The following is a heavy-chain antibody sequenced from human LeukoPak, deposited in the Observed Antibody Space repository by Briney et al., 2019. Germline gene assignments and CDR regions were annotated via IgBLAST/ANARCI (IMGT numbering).Heavy chain of an antibody. Sequence: ASVKVSCKASGYTFTSYYMHWVRQAPGQGLEWMGIIDPSGGSTSYAQKFQGRVTMTRDTSTSTVYMELSSLRSEDTAVYYCARTYYYGSGSRYYYGMDVWGKGTTVTVSS. CDR3: ARTYYYGSGSRYYYGMDV. V-gene: IGHV1-46*01. J-gene: IGHJ6*04. CDR1: GYTFTSYY. D-gene: IGHD3-10*01. CDR2: IDPSGGST.